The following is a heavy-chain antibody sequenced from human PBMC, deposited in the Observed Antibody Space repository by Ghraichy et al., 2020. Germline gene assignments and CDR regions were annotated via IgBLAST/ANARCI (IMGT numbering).Heavy chain of an antibody. CDR2: ISYDGSNK. D-gene: IGHD6-13*01. V-gene: IGHV3-30-3*01. Sequence: GGSLRLSCAASGFTFSSYAMHWVRQAPGKGLEWVAVISYDGSNKYYADSVKGRFTISRDNSKNTLYLQMNSLRAEDTAVYYCARGAAAGRRGFFDYWGQGTLVTVSS. J-gene: IGHJ4*02. CDR3: ARGAAAGRRGFFDY. CDR1: GFTFSSYA.